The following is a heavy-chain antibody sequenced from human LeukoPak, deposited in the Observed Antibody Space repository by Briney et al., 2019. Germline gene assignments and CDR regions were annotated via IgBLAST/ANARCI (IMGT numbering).Heavy chain of an antibody. CDR3: ARGPEWLFPPAEYFQH. J-gene: IGHJ1*01. D-gene: IGHD3-3*01. CDR1: GGSFSGYY. CDR2: INHSGST. Sequence: SETLSLTCAVYGGSFSGYYWSWIRQPPGKGLEWIGEINHSGSTNYNPSLKSRVTISVDTSKNQFSLKLSSVTAADTAVYYCARGPEWLFPPAEYFQHWGQGTLVTVSS. V-gene: IGHV4-34*01.